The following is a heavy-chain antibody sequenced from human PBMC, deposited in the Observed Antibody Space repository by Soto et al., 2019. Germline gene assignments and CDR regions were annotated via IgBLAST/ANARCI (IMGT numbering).Heavy chain of an antibody. V-gene: IGHV4-59*01. J-gene: IGHJ5*02. CDR1: GGSISSYF. CDR3: ARGTYNWFDP. CDR2: IYYSGST. Sequence: QVQLQESGPGLVKPSETLSLTCTVSGGSISSYFWSWIRQPPGKGLEWIGYIYYSGSTNYNPSLKSRVTSSVDTSKNQFSLKLTSVTAADTAVYYCARGTYNWFDPWGQGTLVTVSS.